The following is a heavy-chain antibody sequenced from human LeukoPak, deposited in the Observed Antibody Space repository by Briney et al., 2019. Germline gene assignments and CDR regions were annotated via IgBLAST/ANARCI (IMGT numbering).Heavy chain of an antibody. J-gene: IGHJ6*03. D-gene: IGHD3-10*01. CDR1: GFTFIDSW. Sequence: GGSLRLSCAASGFTFIDSWMTWVRQAPGKGLEWVANIKQDGSEKYYVDSVKGRFTISRDNAKNSLYLQMNSLRAEDTAVYYCARQYGSGSYYINYYYYYYMDVWGKGTTVTISS. V-gene: IGHV3-7*01. CDR2: IKQDGSEK. CDR3: ARQYGSGSYYINYYYYYYMDV.